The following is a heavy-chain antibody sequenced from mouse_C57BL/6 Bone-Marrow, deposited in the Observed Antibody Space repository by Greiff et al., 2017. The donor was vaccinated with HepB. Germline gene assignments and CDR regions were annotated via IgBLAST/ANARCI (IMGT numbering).Heavy chain of an antibody. Sequence: EVKLVESGGGLVQPKGSLKLSCAASGFTFNTYAMHWVRQAPGKGLEWVARIRSKSSNYATYYADSVKDRFTISRDDSQSMLYLKMNNLKTEDTAMYYCVRGDGYYEDWYFDVWGTGTTVTVSS. CDR2: IRSKSSNYAT. CDR3: VRGDGYYEDWYFDV. D-gene: IGHD2-3*01. V-gene: IGHV10-3*01. CDR1: GFTFNTYA. J-gene: IGHJ1*03.